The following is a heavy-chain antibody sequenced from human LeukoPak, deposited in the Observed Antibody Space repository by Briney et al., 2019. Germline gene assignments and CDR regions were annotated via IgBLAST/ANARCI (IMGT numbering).Heavy chain of an antibody. J-gene: IGHJ6*02. CDR2: IWYDGSNK. Sequence: GRSLRLSCAASGFTFSGYGMHWVRQAPGKGLEWVAVIWYDGSNKYYADSVKGRFTISRDNSKNTLYLQMNSLRAEDTAVYYCARDYGDYYYYGMDVWGQGTTVTVSS. V-gene: IGHV3-33*01. D-gene: IGHD4-17*01. CDR1: GFTFSGYG. CDR3: ARDYGDYYYYGMDV.